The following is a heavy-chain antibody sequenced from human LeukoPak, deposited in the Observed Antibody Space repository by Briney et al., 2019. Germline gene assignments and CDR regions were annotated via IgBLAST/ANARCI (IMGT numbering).Heavy chain of an antibody. CDR1: GYTFTSYG. V-gene: IGHV1-18*01. J-gene: IGHJ4*02. D-gene: IGHD6-13*01. CDR3: ARVAPHRRVAAAEYYFDY. CDR2: ISGYNGNT. Sequence: GASVKVSCKASGYTFTSYGISWVRQAPGQGPEWMGYISGYNGNTKYAQRVQGRVTMTTDTSTTTAYLELRSLRSDDTAVYYCARVAPHRRVAAAEYYFDYWGQGTLATVSS.